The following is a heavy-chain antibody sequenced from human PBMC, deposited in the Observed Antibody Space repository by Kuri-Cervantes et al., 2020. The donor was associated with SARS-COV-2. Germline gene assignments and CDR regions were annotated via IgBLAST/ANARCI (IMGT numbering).Heavy chain of an antibody. CDR1: GFTFSGYW. J-gene: IGHJ4*02. Sequence: GESLKISCEASGFTFSGYWMSWVRQAPGKGLEWVANIKQDGSEKYYVDSVKGRFTISRDNAKNSLYLQMNSLRAEDTAVYYCARLTTRGHFDCWGQGTLVTGSS. CDR3: ARLTTRGHFDC. D-gene: IGHD4-11*01. V-gene: IGHV3-7*01. CDR2: IKQDGSEK.